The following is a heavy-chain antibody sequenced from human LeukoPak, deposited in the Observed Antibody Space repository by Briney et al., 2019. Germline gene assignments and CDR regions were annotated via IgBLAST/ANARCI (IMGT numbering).Heavy chain of an antibody. J-gene: IGHJ6*02. CDR3: ARAMNDYGDYGPLDYGMDV. Sequence: SETLSLTCTVSGGSISSGDYYWRWIRQPPGKGLEWIGYIYYSGSTYYNPSLKSRVTISVDTSKNQFSLKLSSVTAADTAVYYCARAMNDYGDYGPLDYGMDVWGQGTTVTVSS. CDR1: GGSISSGDYY. V-gene: IGHV4-30-4*01. D-gene: IGHD4-17*01. CDR2: IYYSGST.